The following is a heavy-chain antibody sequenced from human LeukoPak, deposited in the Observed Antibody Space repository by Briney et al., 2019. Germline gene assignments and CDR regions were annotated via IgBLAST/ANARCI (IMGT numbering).Heavy chain of an antibody. J-gene: IGHJ4*02. Sequence: GASLKISCKGSGYSFTNYWIAWVRQLPGKGLEWMGIIYPGDSDTRYSPSFQGQVTISADKSINTAYLQWSSLKASDSAMYYCARRAYCGGDCYSDYWGQGTLVTVSS. CDR1: GYSFTNYW. CDR3: ARRAYCGGDCYSDY. D-gene: IGHD2-21*02. CDR2: IYPGDSDT. V-gene: IGHV5-51*01.